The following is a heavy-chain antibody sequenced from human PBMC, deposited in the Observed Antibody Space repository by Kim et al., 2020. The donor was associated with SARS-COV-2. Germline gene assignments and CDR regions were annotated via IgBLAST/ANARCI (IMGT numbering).Heavy chain of an antibody. CDR2: INAGNGNT. CDR1: GYTFISYA. J-gene: IGHJ6*02. V-gene: IGHV1-3*01. D-gene: IGHD6-6*01. Sequence: ASVKVSCKASGYTFISYAMHWVRQAPGQRLEWMGWINAGNGNTKYSQKFQGRVTITRDTSASTAYMELSSLRSEDTAVYYCARDRDSSSPYYYYGMDVWGQGTTVTVSS. CDR3: ARDRDSSSPYYYYGMDV.